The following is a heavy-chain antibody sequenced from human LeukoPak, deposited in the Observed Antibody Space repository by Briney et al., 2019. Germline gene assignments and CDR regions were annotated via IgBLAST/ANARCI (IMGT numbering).Heavy chain of an antibody. V-gene: IGHV3-23*01. D-gene: IGHD3-10*01. Sequence: GGSLRLSCAASGFSFSSHGMSWVRQAPWKGPEWVSSISSGSDYTFYADSVKGRFTISRDNSKNTLYLQMNSLRAGDTAIYFCAKIGVIGNWYYDVWGRGTLVTVSS. J-gene: IGHJ2*01. CDR2: ISSGSDYT. CDR1: GFSFSSHG. CDR3: AKIGVIGNWYYDV.